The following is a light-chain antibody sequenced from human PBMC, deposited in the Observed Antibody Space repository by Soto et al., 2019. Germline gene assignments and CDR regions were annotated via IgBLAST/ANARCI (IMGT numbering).Light chain of an antibody. Sequence: QSALTQPPSASGSPGQSVTISCTGTSSDVGGYNYVSWYQQHPGKSPKLMIYEVSKLPSGVPDRFSGSKSGTTSSLTVSGLQADDEADYYCSSYAGSNSWYVFGGGTKLTVL. CDR1: SSDVGGYNY. J-gene: IGLJ2*01. CDR2: EVS. V-gene: IGLV2-8*01. CDR3: SSYAGSNSWYV.